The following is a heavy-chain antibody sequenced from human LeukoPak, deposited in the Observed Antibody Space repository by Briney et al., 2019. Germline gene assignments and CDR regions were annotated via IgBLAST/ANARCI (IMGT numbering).Heavy chain of an antibody. Sequence: PSETLSLTCAVSGYSISSGYYWGWIRQPPGKGLEGIGSIYHSGSTYYNPSLKSRVTISVDTSKNQFSLKLSSVTAADTAVYYCARLYGCSSTSCYPFDSYFDYWGQGTLVTVSS. D-gene: IGHD2-2*01. CDR3: ARLYGCSSTSCYPFDSYFDY. CDR2: IYHSGST. V-gene: IGHV4-38-2*01. CDR1: GYSISSGYY. J-gene: IGHJ4*02.